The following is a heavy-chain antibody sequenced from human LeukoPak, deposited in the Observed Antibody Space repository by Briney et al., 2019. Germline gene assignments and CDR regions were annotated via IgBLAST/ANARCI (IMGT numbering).Heavy chain of an antibody. V-gene: IGHV1-2*02. CDR1: GYTFTNYV. J-gene: IGHJ4*02. D-gene: IGHD6-19*01. CDR2: INPNSGGT. CDR3: ARDLVIAVAGTEDY. Sequence: ASVKVSCKASGYTFTNYVMHWVRQAPGQGLEWMGWINPNSGGTNYAQKFQGRVTMTRDTSISTAYMELSRLRSDDTAVYYCARDLVIAVAGTEDYWGQGTLVTVSS.